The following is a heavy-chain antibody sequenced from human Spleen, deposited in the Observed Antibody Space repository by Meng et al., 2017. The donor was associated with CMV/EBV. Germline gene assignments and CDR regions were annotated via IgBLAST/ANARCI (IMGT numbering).Heavy chain of an antibody. V-gene: IGHV4-61*01. CDR2: IYYSGST. D-gene: IGHD1-20*01. CDR3: ARERNWNHDAFDI. CDR1: GGSVSSGSYY. J-gene: IGHJ3*02. Sequence: GSLRLSCTVSGGSVSSGSYYWSWIRQPPGKGLEWIGYIYYSGSTNYNPSLKSRVTISVDTSKNQFSLKLSSVTAADTAVYYCARERNWNHDAFDIWGQGTMVTVSS.